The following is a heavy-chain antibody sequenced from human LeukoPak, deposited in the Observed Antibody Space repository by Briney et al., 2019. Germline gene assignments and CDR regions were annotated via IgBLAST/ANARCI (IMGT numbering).Heavy chain of an antibody. V-gene: IGHV3-23*01. Sequence: PGGSLRLSCAASGFTFSPCTMNWVRQAPGKGLEWVSAISGSGGSTYYADYVKGRFTISRDNSKNTLYLQMNSLRAEDTAVYYCAKDTGSSPPHDAFDIWGQGTMVTVSS. CDR2: ISGSGGST. D-gene: IGHD1-1*01. CDR3: AKDTGSSPPHDAFDI. CDR1: GFTFSPCT. J-gene: IGHJ3*02.